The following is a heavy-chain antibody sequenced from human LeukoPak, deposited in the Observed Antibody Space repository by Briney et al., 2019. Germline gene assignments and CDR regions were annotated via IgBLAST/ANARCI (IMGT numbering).Heavy chain of an antibody. D-gene: IGHD6-19*01. J-gene: IGHJ4*02. V-gene: IGHV3-15*01. Sequence: GGSLRLSCAASGFTFSNAWMSWVRQAPGKGLEWGGRIKRKTDGGTTDYPVPVKGRFTISRDDSKNTLYLQMNSLKTEDTAVYYCTTADWSTSVWFDYWGQGTLVTVSS. CDR2: IKRKTDGGTT. CDR3: TTADWSTSVWFDY. CDR1: GFTFSNAW.